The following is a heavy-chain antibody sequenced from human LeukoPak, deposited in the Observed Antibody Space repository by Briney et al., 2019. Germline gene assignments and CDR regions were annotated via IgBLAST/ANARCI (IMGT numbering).Heavy chain of an antibody. J-gene: IGHJ3*02. D-gene: IGHD3-10*01. CDR1: GFTFSSYS. V-gene: IGHV3-48*02. CDR3: ARREGSGSYHWDI. CDR2: ISTSGSTI. Sequence: GGSLRLSCVASGFTFSSYSMNWVRRAPGKGLEWLSYISTSGSTIYYADSVKGRFTIYRGNAKNSLYLQMNSLRDEDTALYYCARREGSGSYHWDIWGQGTMVTVSS.